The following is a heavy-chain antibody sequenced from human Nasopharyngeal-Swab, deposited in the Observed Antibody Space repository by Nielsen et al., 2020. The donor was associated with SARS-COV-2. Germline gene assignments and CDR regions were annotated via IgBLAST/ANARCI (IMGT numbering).Heavy chain of an antibody. CDR3: ATGFAITMVRGVRYYYYGMDV. V-gene: IGHV1-24*01. CDR2: FDPEDGET. D-gene: IGHD3-10*01. Sequence: ASLQVSCNVSCYTLTELSMLWVRQAPGKGLEWLVGFDPEDGETIYAQKFQGRVTMTEDTSTDTAYMELSSLRSEDTAVYYCATGFAITMVRGVRYYYYGMDVWGQGTTVTVSS. CDR1: CYTLTELS. J-gene: IGHJ6*02.